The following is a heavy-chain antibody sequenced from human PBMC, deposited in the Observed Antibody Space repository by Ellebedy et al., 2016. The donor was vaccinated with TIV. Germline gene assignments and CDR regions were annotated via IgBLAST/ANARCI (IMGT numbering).Heavy chain of an antibody. Sequence: ASVQVSCXASCYTFTSYGISWVRQAPGQGLEWMGWISAYNGNTNYAQKLQGRVTMTTDTSTSTAYMELRSLRSDDTAVYYCARGDQRGEWELLEFDYWGQGTLITVSS. D-gene: IGHD1-26*01. CDR3: ARGDQRGEWELLEFDY. CDR1: CYTFTSYG. J-gene: IGHJ4*02. V-gene: IGHV1-18*01. CDR2: ISAYNGNT.